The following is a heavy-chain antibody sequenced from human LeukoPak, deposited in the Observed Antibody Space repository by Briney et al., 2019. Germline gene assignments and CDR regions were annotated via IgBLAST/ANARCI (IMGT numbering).Heavy chain of an antibody. V-gene: IGHV4-30-2*01. CDR2: IYHSGSGST. CDR1: GGSISSGGHS. D-gene: IGHD6-13*01. CDR3: ARGSSSWYYYGMDV. J-gene: IGHJ6*02. Sequence: SETLSLTCTVSGGSISSGGHSWSWIRQPPGKGLEWIGYIYHSGSGSTYYNPSLKSRVTISIDKSKNQFSPKLNSVTAADTAVYYCARGSSSWYYYGMDVWGQGTTVTVSS.